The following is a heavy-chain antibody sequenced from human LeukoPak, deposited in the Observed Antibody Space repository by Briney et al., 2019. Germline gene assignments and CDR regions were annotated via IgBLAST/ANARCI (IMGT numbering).Heavy chain of an antibody. Sequence: PGGSLRLSCAACGFTFSSYDMHWVRQATGKGLEWVSAIGTAGDTYYPGSVKGQFTISSENAKNSLYLQMNSLRAGDTAVYCCARLEKDLSFKNSSETNAFDIWGQGTMVTVSS. CDR1: GFTFSSYD. CDR2: IGTAGDT. V-gene: IGHV3-13*03. CDR3: ARLEKDLSFKNSSETNAFDI. D-gene: IGHD6-25*01. J-gene: IGHJ3*02.